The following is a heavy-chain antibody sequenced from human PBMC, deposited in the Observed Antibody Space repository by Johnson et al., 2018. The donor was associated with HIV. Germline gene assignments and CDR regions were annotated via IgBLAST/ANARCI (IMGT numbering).Heavy chain of an antibody. D-gene: IGHD5-18*01. CDR2: ISGGTT. V-gene: IGHV3-38-3*01. J-gene: IGHJ3*02. CDR1: GFTVSSNA. Sequence: VQLVESGGGLIQPGGSLRLSCAASGFTVSSNAMSWVRQAPGTGLEWVTSISGGTTYYADSRKGRFTLSRDISKDTLHLQMSSLRVEDTAVYYCARGGIRGYSYGPGAFDIWGQGTMVTVSS. CDR3: ARGGIRGYSYGPGAFDI.